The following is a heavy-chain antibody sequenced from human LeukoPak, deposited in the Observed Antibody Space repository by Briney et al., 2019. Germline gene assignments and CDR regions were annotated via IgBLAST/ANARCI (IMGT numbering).Heavy chain of an antibody. CDR1: GGSISTYY. CDR2: IYYSGNS. J-gene: IGHJ5*02. V-gene: IGHV4-59*01. Sequence: MASETLSLTCTVSGGSISTYYWSWIRQPPGKGLEWIGYIYYSGNSNYNPSLKSRVTISVGTSKNQFSLKLSSVTAADTAVYYCAGLGASGNGYLSWFDPWGQGTLVTVSS. D-gene: IGHD3-22*01. CDR3: AGLGASGNGYLSWFDP.